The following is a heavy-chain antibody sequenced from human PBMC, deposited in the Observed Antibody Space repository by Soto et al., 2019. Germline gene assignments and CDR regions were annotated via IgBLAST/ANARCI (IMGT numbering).Heavy chain of an antibody. CDR1: GFTISSHW. CDR3: VKIISTTPGAFHG. V-gene: IGHV3-74*01. J-gene: IGHJ3*01. CDR2: INPDGIAT. Sequence: GGSLRLSCAASGFTISSHWMHWVRQAPGKGLEWVSRINPDGIATNYADIVKGRFTISRDNAKNTLYLQMNSLRAEDTAMYYCVKIISTTPGAFHGWGQGSMVTVSS. D-gene: IGHD3-22*01.